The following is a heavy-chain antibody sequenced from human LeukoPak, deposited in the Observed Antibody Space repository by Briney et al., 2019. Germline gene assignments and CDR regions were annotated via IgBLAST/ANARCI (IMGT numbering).Heavy chain of an antibody. V-gene: IGHV3-48*03. CDR3: ARGLRLLDY. J-gene: IGHJ4*02. D-gene: IGHD4-11*01. Sequence: GGSLRLSSAASGFTFSSCEVNWVRQAPGKGREWVSYISSSGSSINYADSVKGRFTISRDNAKNSLYLQMNSLRAEDTAIYYCARGLRLLDYWGQGTLVTVSS. CDR1: GFTFSSCE. CDR2: ISSSGSSI.